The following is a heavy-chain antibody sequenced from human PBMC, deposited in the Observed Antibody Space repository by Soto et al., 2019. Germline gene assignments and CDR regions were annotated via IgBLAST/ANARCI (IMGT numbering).Heavy chain of an antibody. J-gene: IGHJ3*02. Sequence: PGESLKISCKGSGYIFTNYWIGWVRQMPGKGLEWMGIIYPDDSDTRYSPSFQGQVTILADKSISTAYLQWSSLKASDTAMYYCARRGYCSGDGCHPNAFDTWGQGTMVTVSS. D-gene: IGHD2-15*01. CDR2: IYPDDSDT. CDR1: GYIFTNYW. CDR3: ARRGYCSGDGCHPNAFDT. V-gene: IGHV5-51*01.